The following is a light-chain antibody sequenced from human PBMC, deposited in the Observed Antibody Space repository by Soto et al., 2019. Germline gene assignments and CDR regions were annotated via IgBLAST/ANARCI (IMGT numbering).Light chain of an antibody. V-gene: IGKV1D-13*01. Sequence: ALQLTQSPSSLSASLGDSVTITCRASQGIRSDVGWYQQKPGKAPKLLIYDASNLESGVQSRFSGSGSGTEFTLTIRSLQPEDFAVYYCKQYENYWTFGQGTKVDIK. CDR2: DAS. CDR1: QGIRSD. CDR3: KQYENYWT. J-gene: IGKJ1*01.